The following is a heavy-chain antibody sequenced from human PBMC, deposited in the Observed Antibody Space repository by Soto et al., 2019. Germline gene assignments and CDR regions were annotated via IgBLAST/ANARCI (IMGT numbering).Heavy chain of an antibody. J-gene: IGHJ4*02. D-gene: IGHD3-22*01. CDR2: IYYSGST. CDR1: GGSISSGDYY. CDR3: ASGSYYYDRRGYYHY. Sequence: QVQLQESGPGLVKPSQTLSLTCTVSGGSISSGDYYWSWIRQPPGKGLEWIGYIYYSGSTDYNPSLKSRVTISVDTSNNHFSLKLSSVTAADTAVYYCASGSYYYDRRGYYHYWVQGTLVTVSS. V-gene: IGHV4-30-4*01.